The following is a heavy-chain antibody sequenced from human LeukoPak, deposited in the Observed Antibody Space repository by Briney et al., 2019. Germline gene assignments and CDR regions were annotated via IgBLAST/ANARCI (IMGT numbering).Heavy chain of an antibody. Sequence: GESLKISCKGSGYSFTNYWIGWVRQMPGKGLEWMGILYPGDSDTRYSPSFQGQVTISADKSISTAYLQWSSLKASDTAMYYCASSYYDTSGYSGASDIWGQGTMVIVSS. CDR3: ASSYYDTSGYSGASDI. J-gene: IGHJ3*02. CDR1: GYSFTNYW. V-gene: IGHV5-51*01. CDR2: LYPGDSDT. D-gene: IGHD3-22*01.